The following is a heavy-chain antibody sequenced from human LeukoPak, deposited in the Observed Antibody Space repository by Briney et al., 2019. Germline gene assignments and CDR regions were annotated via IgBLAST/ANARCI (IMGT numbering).Heavy chain of an antibody. CDR3: ARADSGVDYYHVFDS. J-gene: IGHJ5*01. Sequence: PGGSLRLSCVASGFLFKSYGMHWVRQAPGKGLEWVADIYHDGSNQYYRDSVKGRFSISRDNSRNTVFLQKNSLTAEDAAVYFCARADSGVDYYHVFDSWCQGTRVTVSS. V-gene: IGHV3-33*01. D-gene: IGHD3-22*01. CDR1: GFLFKSYG. CDR2: IYHDGSNQ.